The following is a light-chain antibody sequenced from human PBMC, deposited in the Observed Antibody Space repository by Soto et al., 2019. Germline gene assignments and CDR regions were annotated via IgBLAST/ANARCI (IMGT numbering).Light chain of an antibody. J-gene: IGLJ3*02. Sequence: QSVLTQPPSLSAAPGQKVTIAFSGSSSNIGKNYVSWYHHLPGTAPKLLIYDNDKRPSGIPDRFSGSKSGTSATLAITGPQTGDEADYYCGTWDSSLRAWMFGGGTKLTVL. CDR3: GTWDSSLRAWM. CDR1: SSNIGKNY. CDR2: DND. V-gene: IGLV1-51*01.